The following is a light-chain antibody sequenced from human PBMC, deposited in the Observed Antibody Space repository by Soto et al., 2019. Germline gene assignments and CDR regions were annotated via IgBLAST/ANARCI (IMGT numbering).Light chain of an antibody. J-gene: IGKJ2*01. CDR2: GVS. V-gene: IGKV1-39*01. CDR1: QSIGRY. Sequence: DIQMTQSPSSLSASVGDRVTITCRASQSIGRYLNWYQQKPGKAPKLLIYGVSSLQSGVPSRFSGSGSGTDFTLTITSLQPEDSATYYCQQSHNTPRTFGRGTKVEIK. CDR3: QQSHNTPRT.